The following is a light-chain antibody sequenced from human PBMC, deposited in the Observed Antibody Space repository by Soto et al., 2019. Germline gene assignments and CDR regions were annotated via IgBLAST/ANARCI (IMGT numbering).Light chain of an antibody. CDR2: DAS. CDR3: QQRSNWPPIT. CDR1: QSVSSY. V-gene: IGKV3-11*01. Sequence: EILLTQSPATLSLSRGERATLSCMASQSVSSYLAWYQQKPGQAPRLLIDDASNRATGIPARFSGSGSGTDFTLTISSLEPEDFAVYYCQQRSNWPPITFGQGTRLEIK. J-gene: IGKJ5*01.